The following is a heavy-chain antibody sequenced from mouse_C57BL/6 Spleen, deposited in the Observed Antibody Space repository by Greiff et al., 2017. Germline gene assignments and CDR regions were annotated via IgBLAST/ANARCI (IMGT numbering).Heavy chain of an antibody. V-gene: IGHV5-12*01. Sequence: EVHLVESGGGLVQPGGSLKLSCAASGFTFSDYYMYWVRQTPEKRLEWVAYISNGGGSTYYPDTVKGRFTISRDNAKNTLYLQMSRLKSEDTAMYYCARRDGYKYYFDYWGQGTTLTVSS. CDR3: ARRDGYKYYFDY. D-gene: IGHD2-3*01. CDR1: GFTFSDYY. J-gene: IGHJ2*01. CDR2: ISNGGGST.